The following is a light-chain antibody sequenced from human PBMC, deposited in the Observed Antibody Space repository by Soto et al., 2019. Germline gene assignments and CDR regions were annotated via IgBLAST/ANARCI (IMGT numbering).Light chain of an antibody. CDR1: QSIARR. CDR2: KAS. CDR3: HQHNTYPWT. J-gene: IGKJ1*01. Sequence: IPLTQSPSTLSASVGDRVAITCRASQSIARRLAWYQQKPGKAPKVLIYKASTLKSGAPSRFSGSGSETDFTLTISSLQPDDVATYYCHQHNTYPWTFGQGTKVEIK. V-gene: IGKV1-5*03.